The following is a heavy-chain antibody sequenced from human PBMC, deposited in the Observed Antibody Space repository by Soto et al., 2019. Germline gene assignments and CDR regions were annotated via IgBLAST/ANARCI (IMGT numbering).Heavy chain of an antibody. CDR2: ISSGGSGR. Sequence: LRLSCAASGFTFSDYYMSWILQAPGKGLYGFSYISSGGSGRYYGDSVKVRFTISSDSGNNSLCVQMNSLRAEDTAFYYLAIRWSWSGARVNCGQGTMVTVSS. J-gene: IGHJ4*02. D-gene: IGHD2-15*01. V-gene: IGHV3-11*01. CDR3: AIRWSWSGARVN. CDR1: GFTFSDYY.